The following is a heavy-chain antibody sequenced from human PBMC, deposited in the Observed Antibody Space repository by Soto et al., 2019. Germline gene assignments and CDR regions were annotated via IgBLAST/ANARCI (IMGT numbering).Heavy chain of an antibody. Sequence: QLQLQESGPGLVKPSETLSLTCTVSGGSISSSSYYWGWIRQPPGKGLEWIGSIYYSGSTYYNPSLKSRVTISVDTSKNQFSLKLSSVTAADTAVYYCARSDSPSAAADFDYWGQGTLVTVSS. CDR2: IYYSGST. CDR1: GGSISSSSYY. V-gene: IGHV4-39*01. J-gene: IGHJ4*02. CDR3: ARSDSPSAAADFDY. D-gene: IGHD6-25*01.